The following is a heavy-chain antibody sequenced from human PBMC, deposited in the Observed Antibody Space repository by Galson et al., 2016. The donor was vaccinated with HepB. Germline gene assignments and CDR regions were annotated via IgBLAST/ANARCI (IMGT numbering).Heavy chain of an antibody. Sequence: SVKVSCKVSGYTLTELSIHWVRQPPGKGPEWMGGFDPETGETIYTQKFQGRITVTEDTSTDTAYMELSSLRSEDTAVYYCARPGRRIAVGGNYGMDVWGQGTTVTVSS. D-gene: IGHD6-19*01. CDR3: ARPGRRIAVGGNYGMDV. CDR2: FDPETGET. V-gene: IGHV1-24*01. J-gene: IGHJ6*02. CDR1: GYTLTELS.